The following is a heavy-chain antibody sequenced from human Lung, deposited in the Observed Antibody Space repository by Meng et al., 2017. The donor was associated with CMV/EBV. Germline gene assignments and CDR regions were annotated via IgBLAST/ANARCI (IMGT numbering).Heavy chain of an antibody. CDR1: GFTFDDYA. J-gene: IGHJ6*02. CDR2: ISWYGGSI. Sequence: GGSLRLXCAASGFTFDDYAMHWVRQAPGKGLEWVSGISWYGGSIGYADSVRGRFTISRDNAKNSLYLQMNSLRAEDTALYYCAKDWSGYCPPGGMDVWGQRTTVTVSS. CDR3: AKDWSGYCPPGGMDV. D-gene: IGHD3-3*01. V-gene: IGHV3-9*01.